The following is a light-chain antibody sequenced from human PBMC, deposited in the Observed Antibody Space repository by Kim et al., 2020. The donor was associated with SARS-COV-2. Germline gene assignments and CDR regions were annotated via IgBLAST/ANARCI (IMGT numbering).Light chain of an antibody. CDR3: LQHSTYPIT. J-gene: IGKJ5*01. V-gene: IGKV1-17*01. CDR2: GAS. CDR1: QDIRND. Sequence: ASVGDRVTLTCRASQDIRNDLGWYQQTPGRAPKRLIYGASSLQSGVPSRFSGSGSGTEFTLTISSVQPEDFATYFCLQHSTYPITFGQGTRLESK.